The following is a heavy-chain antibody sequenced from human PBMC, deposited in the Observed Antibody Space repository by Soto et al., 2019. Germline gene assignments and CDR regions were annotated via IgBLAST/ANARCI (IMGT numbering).Heavy chain of an antibody. CDR1: GYTFTSYG. J-gene: IGHJ6*01. CDR2: ISAYNGNT. D-gene: IGHD2-2*01. CDR3: ARDSVVVPAASGLYYYYGMDV. Sequence: VASVKVSCKASGYTFTSYGISWVRQAPGQGLEWMGWISAYNGNTNYAQKLQGRVTMTTDTSTSTAYMELRSLRSDDTAVYYCARDSVVVPAASGLYYYYGMDVWGQGTTVTVSS. V-gene: IGHV1-18*01.